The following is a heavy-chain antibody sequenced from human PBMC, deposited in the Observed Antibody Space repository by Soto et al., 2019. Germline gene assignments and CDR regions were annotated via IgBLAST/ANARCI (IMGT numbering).Heavy chain of an antibody. D-gene: IGHD2-2*01. CDR1: GFTFSAYS. V-gene: IGHV3-21*01. CDR3: VRDTLLYQPESLDV. J-gene: IGHJ6*02. CDR2: ISLGGSYI. Sequence: GGSLRLSCAASGFTFSAYSMNWVRQAPGKGLEWVASISLGGSYIYYADSVKGRFTISRDNAENSLFLQMNSLRVEDTAIYYCVRDTLLYQPESLDVWGQGTKVTVYS.